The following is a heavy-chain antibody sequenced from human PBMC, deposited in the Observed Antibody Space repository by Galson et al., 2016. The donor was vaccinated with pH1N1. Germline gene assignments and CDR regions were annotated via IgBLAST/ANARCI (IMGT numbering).Heavy chain of an antibody. D-gene: IGHD4-17*01. CDR1: GFIFSDYS. CDR3: ARLAYGDSFDS. V-gene: IGHV3-48*04. Sequence: SLRLSCAASGFIFSDYSFIWVRQAPGKGLEWLSYISTGRRVVQYADSVKGRLTISRDNAQRSVYLQINSLRLEDTAVYHCARLAYGDSFDSWGRGTLVAVPS. J-gene: IGHJ4*02. CDR2: ISTGRRVV.